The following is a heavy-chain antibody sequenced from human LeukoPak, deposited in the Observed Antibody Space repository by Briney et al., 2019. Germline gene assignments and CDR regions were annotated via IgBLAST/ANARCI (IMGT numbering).Heavy chain of an antibody. Sequence: PGGSLILSCAASGFTFSSYGMHWVRQAPGKGLEWVAFIRYDGSNKYYADSVKGRFTISRDNSKNTLYLQMNSLRAEDTAVYYCAKDVDYGDYFDYWGQGTLVTVSS. CDR1: GFTFSSYG. J-gene: IGHJ4*02. V-gene: IGHV3-30*02. D-gene: IGHD4-17*01. CDR2: IRYDGSNK. CDR3: AKDVDYGDYFDY.